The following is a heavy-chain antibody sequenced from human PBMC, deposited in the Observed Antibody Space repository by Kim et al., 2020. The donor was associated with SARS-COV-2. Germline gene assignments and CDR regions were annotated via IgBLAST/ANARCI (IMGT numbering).Heavy chain of an antibody. Sequence: GGSLRLSCAASGFTFSSYAMSWVRQAPGKGLEWVSAISGSGGSTYYADSVKGRFTISRDNSKNTLYLQMNSLRAEDTAVYYCAKDRDDYYDSSGYYRYYYYGMDVWGQGTTVTVSS. V-gene: IGHV3-23*01. J-gene: IGHJ6*02. CDR2: ISGSGGST. CDR1: GFTFSSYA. D-gene: IGHD3-22*01. CDR3: AKDRDDYYDSSGYYRYYYYGMDV.